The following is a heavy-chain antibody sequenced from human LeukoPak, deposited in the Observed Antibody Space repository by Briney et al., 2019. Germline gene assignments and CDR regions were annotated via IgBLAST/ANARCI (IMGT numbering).Heavy chain of an antibody. CDR2: IYYSGST. V-gene: IGHV4-39*07. D-gene: IGHD4-17*01. J-gene: IGHJ4*02. Sequence: PSETLSLTCTVSGGSISSSSYYWGWIRQPPGKGLEWIGSIYYSGSTYYNPSLKSRVTISVDTSKNQFSLKLSSVTAADTAVYYCARGSLRSKAPFDYWGQGTLVTVSS. CDR1: GGSISSSSYY. CDR3: ARGSLRSKAPFDY.